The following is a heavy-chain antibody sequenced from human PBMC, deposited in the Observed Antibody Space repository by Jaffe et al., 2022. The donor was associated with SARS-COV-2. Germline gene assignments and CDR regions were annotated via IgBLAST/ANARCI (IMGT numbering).Heavy chain of an antibody. D-gene: IGHD6-19*01. Sequence: QLQLQESGPGLVKPSETLSLTCTVSGGSIGSTTFYWGWIRQPPGKGLEWIGFIYYTGSTYYNPSLKSRVTISVDTSKNQFSLKLSSVTAADAAVYYCARHQGGEAVAYDYWGQGTLVTVSS. J-gene: IGHJ4*02. CDR2: IYYTGST. V-gene: IGHV4-39*01. CDR1: GGSIGSTTFY. CDR3: ARHQGGEAVAYDY.